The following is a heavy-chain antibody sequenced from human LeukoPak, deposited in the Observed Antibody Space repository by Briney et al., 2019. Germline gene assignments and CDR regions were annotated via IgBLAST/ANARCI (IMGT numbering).Heavy chain of an antibody. CDR3: ARDHQQYSSGWYG. Sequence: GGSLRLSCAASGLTFISYWMHWVRQAPGKGLVWVSRINSDGSSTSYADSVKGRFTISRDNAKNTLYLQMNSLRAEDTAVYYCARDHQQYSSGWYGWGQGTLVTVSS. D-gene: IGHD6-19*01. J-gene: IGHJ4*02. CDR1: GLTFISYW. CDR2: INSDGSST. V-gene: IGHV3-74*01.